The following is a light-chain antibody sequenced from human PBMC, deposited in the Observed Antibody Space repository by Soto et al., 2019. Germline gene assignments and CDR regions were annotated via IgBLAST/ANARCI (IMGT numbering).Light chain of an antibody. CDR1: QSLIHSDGNTY. V-gene: IGKV2-30*02. CDR3: MQGTHWPWT. J-gene: IGKJ1*01. CDR2: EVS. Sequence: DVVMTQSPLSLPVTLGQPASISCRSSQSLIHSDGNTYLSWFQQRPGQSPRRLIYEVSDRDSGVPDRFSGSGSGTDFTLKISWVEAEDVGVYYCMQGTHWPWTFGQGTEVEIK.